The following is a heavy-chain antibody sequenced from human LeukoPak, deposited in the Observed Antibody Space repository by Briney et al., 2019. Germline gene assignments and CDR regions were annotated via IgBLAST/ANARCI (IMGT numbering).Heavy chain of an antibody. Sequence: GGSLRLSCVASGFIFRDYTMSWVRQAPGKGLEWVSGISESGGSTYYADSVKGRFAISRDNSKNTLYLQMNSLRAEDTAIYYCAKTSGGNYWGQGTLVTVTS. CDR1: GFIFRDYT. V-gene: IGHV3-23*01. J-gene: IGHJ4*02. CDR3: AKTSGGNY. D-gene: IGHD2-15*01. CDR2: ISESGGST.